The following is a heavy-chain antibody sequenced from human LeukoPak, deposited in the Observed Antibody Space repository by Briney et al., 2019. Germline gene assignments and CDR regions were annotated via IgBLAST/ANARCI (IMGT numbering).Heavy chain of an antibody. V-gene: IGHV3-23*01. J-gene: IGHJ3*02. Sequence: GGSLRLSCAASGFTFSSYAMSWVRQAPGKGLERVSAISGSGGSTYYADSVKGRFTISRDNSKNTLYLQMNSLRAEDTAVYYCAKGSQQLLDAFDIWGQGTMVTVSS. D-gene: IGHD6-13*01. CDR3: AKGSQQLLDAFDI. CDR1: GFTFSSYA. CDR2: ISGSGGST.